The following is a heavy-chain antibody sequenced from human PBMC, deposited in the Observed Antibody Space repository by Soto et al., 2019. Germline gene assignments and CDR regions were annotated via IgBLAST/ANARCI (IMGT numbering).Heavy chain of an antibody. D-gene: IGHD6-6*01. CDR2: ISGSGDRT. J-gene: IGHJ5*02. CDR3: VKYRSTSRSKFDP. V-gene: IGHV3-23*01. Sequence: EVQLLESGGDLVLPGGSLRLSCAASGFTFSSYPMNWVRQAPGKGLEWVSGISGSGDRTNHADSVKGRFTISRENSKNILYLQMNSLRAEDPAMYYGVKYRSTSRSKFDPWGRGTLVTVSS. CDR1: GFTFSSYP.